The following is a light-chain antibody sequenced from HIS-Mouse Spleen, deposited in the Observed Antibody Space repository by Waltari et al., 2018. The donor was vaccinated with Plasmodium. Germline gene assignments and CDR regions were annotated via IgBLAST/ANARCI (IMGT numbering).Light chain of an antibody. CDR3: QQYNNWSFT. Sequence: EIVMTQSPATLSVPPGERAILSCRASQSVRSNFAWYQQKPGQAPRLLIYGASTRATGIPARFSGSGSGTEFTLTISSLQSEDFAVYYCQQYNNWSFTFGPGTKVDIK. CDR1: QSVRSN. V-gene: IGKV3-15*01. CDR2: GAS. J-gene: IGKJ3*01.